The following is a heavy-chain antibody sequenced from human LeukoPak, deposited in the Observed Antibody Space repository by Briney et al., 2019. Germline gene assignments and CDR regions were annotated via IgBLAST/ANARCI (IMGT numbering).Heavy chain of an antibody. CDR3: ARPAHVATSRPVFDY. J-gene: IGHJ4*02. D-gene: IGHD5-12*01. V-gene: IGHV4-59*08. Sequence: SETVSLTCTVYGGSVCSLHWRWLPQPPGKALEWCRYIYYPEGTNYKPSLDSLVTIWVDTSRSQYSLRLSSVTAEATVENRGARPAHVATSRPVFDYWGQGTLVTVSS. CDR2: IYYPEGT. CDR1: GGSVCSLH.